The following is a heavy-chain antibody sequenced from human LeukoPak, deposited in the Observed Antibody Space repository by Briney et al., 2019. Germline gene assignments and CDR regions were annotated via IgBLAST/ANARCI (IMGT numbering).Heavy chain of an antibody. D-gene: IGHD3-3*01. Sequence: GGSLRLSCAASGFTFSSYGMHWVRQAPGKGLEWVAVISYDGSNKYYADSVKGRFTISRDNSKNTLYLQMNSLRAEDTAVYYCAKLTSLASDLWGQGTQVIVSS. CDR2: ISYDGSNK. J-gene: IGHJ5*02. V-gene: IGHV3-30*18. CDR3: AKLTSLASDL. CDR1: GFTFSSYG.